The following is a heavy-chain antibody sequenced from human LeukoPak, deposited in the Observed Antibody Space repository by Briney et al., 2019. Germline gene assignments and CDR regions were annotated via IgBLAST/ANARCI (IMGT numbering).Heavy chain of an antibody. J-gene: IGHJ6*02. Sequence: SGPTLMQPTQTVTLTCTFSGFSLPTSGVGVGWVRQPPGKALEWLALIYGNDDKRYSPSLKSRLTITKDTSKNQVVLTKTNMDPVDTATYYCAHRGSNYNYGMDVWDQGTTVTVSS. CDR3: AHRGSNYNYGMDV. V-gene: IGHV2-5*01. CDR2: IYGNDDK. CDR1: GFSLPTSGVG.